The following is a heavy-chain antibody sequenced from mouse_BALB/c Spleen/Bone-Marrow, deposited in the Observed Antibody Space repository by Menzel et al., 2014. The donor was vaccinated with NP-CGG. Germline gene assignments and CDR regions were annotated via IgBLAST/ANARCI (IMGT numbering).Heavy chain of an antibody. V-gene: IGHV5-6-2*01. CDR1: GFTFSSYY. CDR3: ARRGISTSEGVGAMDY. Sequence: EVQRVESGGGLVKLGGSLKLSCAASGFTFSSYYMSWVRPTPEKRLELVAAINSNGDNTYYPDTVKGRFTISRDNAKNTLYLQMSSLKSEDTALYYCARRGISTSEGVGAMDYWGQGTSVTVSS. D-gene: IGHD1-1*01. J-gene: IGHJ4*01. CDR2: INSNGDNT.